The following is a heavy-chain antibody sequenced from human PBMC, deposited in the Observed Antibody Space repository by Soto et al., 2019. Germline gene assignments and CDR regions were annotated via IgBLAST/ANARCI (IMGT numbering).Heavy chain of an antibody. J-gene: IGHJ4*02. CDR1: GYTFTGYY. V-gene: IGHV1-2*02. D-gene: IGHD1-1*01. CDR2: INPNSGGT. Sequence: GASVKVTCKASGYTFTGYYMHWVRQAPGQGLEWMGWINPNSGGTNYAQKFQGRVTMTRDTSISTAYMELSRLRSDDTAVYYCARYTGLEPPDFDYWGQGTLVTVSS. CDR3: ARYTGLEPPDFDY.